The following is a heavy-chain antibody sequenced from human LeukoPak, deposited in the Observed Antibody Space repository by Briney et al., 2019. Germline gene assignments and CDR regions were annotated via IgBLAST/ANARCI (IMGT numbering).Heavy chain of an antibody. D-gene: IGHD6-13*01. CDR2: IDYSGST. V-gene: IGHV4-59*01. Sequence: SEPLSLPCTVSRGSISDYYWSWIRQPPGEGREGVGYIDYSGSTKYNPSLKSRVTISLDTSKNQFSLNLNSVTAADTAVYYCARDHVQQLVLADAFDIWGQGTMVTVSS. CDR3: ARDHVQQLVLADAFDI. J-gene: IGHJ3*02. CDR1: RGSISDYY.